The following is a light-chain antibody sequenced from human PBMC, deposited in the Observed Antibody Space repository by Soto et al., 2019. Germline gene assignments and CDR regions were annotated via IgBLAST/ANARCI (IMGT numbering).Light chain of an antibody. V-gene: IGKV3-11*01. J-gene: IGKJ2*01. CDR3: QQRSNWPPT. CDR1: QSVSSY. Sequence: EIVLTQSPATLSMNPGERATLSCRASQSVSSYLAWYQQKPGQAPRLLIYDASNRATGIPARFSGSGSGTDFTLTISSLEPEDFAVYYCQQRSNWPPTFGQGTK. CDR2: DAS.